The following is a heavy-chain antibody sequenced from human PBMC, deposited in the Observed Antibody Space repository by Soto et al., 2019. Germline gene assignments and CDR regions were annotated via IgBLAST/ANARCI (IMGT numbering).Heavy chain of an antibody. CDR1: GFTFSSYA. Sequence: EVQLLESGGGLVQPGGSLRLSCAASGFTFSSYAMRWVRQAPGKGLEWVSAISGSGGSTYYADSVKGRFTISRDNSKNTLYLQMHGLRAEDTAVYYCAKRGSVSYFDYLGQGTLVTFSS. V-gene: IGHV3-23*01. J-gene: IGHJ4*02. D-gene: IGHD3-10*01. CDR3: AKRGSVSYFDY. CDR2: ISGSGGST.